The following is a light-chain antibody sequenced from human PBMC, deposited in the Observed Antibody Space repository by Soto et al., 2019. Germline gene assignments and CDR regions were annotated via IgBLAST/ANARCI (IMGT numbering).Light chain of an antibody. CDR1: QGISSY. CDR2: AAS. CDR3: QQSSNARA. V-gene: IGKV1-8*01. Sequence: AIRMTQSPSSLPASTGDRVNITCRASQGISSYLAWYQRKPGKAPELLIYAASTLQSGVPSRLSDSRSGTDFTLTIRSLQPEDFAAYYCQQSSNARAFGQGTKVDI. J-gene: IGKJ1*01.